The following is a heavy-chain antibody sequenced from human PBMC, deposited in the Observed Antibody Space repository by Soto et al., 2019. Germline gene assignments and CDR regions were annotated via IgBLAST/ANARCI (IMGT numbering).Heavy chain of an antibody. CDR3: AKDLEGWLHHYHLDGVDV. Sequence: GGSLRLSCAASGFTFSSYAMSWVRQAPGEGLEWVSAISGSGGSTYYADSVKCRFTISRDNSKNTLYLQMNSLRAEDTAVYYCAKDLEGWLHHYHLDGVDVWGQATTLTVSS. J-gene: IGHJ6*02. D-gene: IGHD2-15*01. CDR1: GFTFSSYA. V-gene: IGHV3-23*01. CDR2: ISGSGGST.